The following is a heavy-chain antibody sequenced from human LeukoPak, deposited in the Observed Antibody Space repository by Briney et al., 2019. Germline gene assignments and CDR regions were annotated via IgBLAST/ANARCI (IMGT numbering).Heavy chain of an antibody. V-gene: IGHV1-3*01. J-gene: IGHJ4*02. Sequence: ASVKVSCKASGYTLTSYAMHWVRQAPGQRLEWMGWINAGNGNTKYSQKFQGRVTITRDTSASTAYMELSSLRSEDTAVYYCARGRYDYVWGSPVGGPLYYFDYWGQGTLVTVSS. D-gene: IGHD3-16*01. CDR2: INAGNGNT. CDR1: GYTLTSYA. CDR3: ARGRYDYVWGSPVGGPLYYFDY.